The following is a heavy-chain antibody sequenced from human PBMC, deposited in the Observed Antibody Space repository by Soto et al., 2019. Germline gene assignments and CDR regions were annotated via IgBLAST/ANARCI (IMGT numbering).Heavy chain of an antibody. CDR1: GGTFSSCA. CDR3: ARVGNRYSSGWYAPDFDY. CDR2: IIPIFGTA. J-gene: IGHJ4*02. D-gene: IGHD6-19*01. V-gene: IGHV1-69*13. Sequence: SVKVSCKASGGTFSSCAISCVRQAPGQGLEWMGGIIPIFGTANYAQKFQGRVTITADESTSTAYMELSSLRSEDTAVYYCARVGNRYSSGWYAPDFDYWGQGTLVTVSS.